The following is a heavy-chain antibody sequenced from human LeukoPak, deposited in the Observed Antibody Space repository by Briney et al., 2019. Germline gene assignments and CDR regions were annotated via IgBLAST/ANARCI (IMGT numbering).Heavy chain of an antibody. V-gene: IGHV4-34*01. Sequence: SETMSLTCAVNGGTFSGYYWSWIRQPPGKGLEWIGEINHSGSTNYNPSLKSRVAISVDTSKNQYSLKLSSVTAADTAVYYCARGAYSSSGYFPRWGQGTLVTVSS. CDR2: INHSGST. J-gene: IGHJ4*02. CDR1: GGTFSGYY. CDR3: ARGAYSSSGYFPR. D-gene: IGHD6-13*01.